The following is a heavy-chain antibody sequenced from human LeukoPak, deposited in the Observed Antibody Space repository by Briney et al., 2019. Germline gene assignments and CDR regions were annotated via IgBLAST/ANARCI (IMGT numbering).Heavy chain of an antibody. CDR1: GDSISYYY. V-gene: IGHV4-59*01. Sequence: SETLSLTCTVSGDSISYYYWSWIRQPPGKGLEWIGKIYYSGNTNYNPSLKSRVTLSVDTSKNQFSLKLSSVTAADTAVYYCARVRGYSYDSSDFDYWGQGTLVTVSS. J-gene: IGHJ4*02. CDR3: ARVRGYSYDSSDFDY. D-gene: IGHD5-18*01. CDR2: IYYSGNT.